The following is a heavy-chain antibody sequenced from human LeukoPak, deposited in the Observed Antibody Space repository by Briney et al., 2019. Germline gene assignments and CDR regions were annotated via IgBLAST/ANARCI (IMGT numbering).Heavy chain of an antibody. CDR2: ISYDGSNK. D-gene: IGHD6-13*01. J-gene: IGHJ5*02. CDR1: GFTFSTYA. Sequence: GGSLRLPCAASGFTFSTYAMHWVRQAPGKGPEWVAVISYDGSNKYYADSVKGRFTISRDNSKNTLYLQMNSLRAEDTAVYSCAREHIAASGNNWFDPWGQGTLVTVSS. V-gene: IGHV3-30*04. CDR3: AREHIAASGNNWFDP.